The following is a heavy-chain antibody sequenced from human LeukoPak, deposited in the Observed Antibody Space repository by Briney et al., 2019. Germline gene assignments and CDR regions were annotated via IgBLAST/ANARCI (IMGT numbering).Heavy chain of an antibody. CDR2: ISWNSGSI. Sequence: GRSLRLSCAASGFTFDDYAMHWVRQAPGKGLEWVSGISWNSGSIGYADSVKGRFTISRDNAKNSLYLQMNSLRAEDTALYYCAKDNERYSSDLYYFDYWGQGTLVTVSS. CDR1: GFTFDDYA. V-gene: IGHV3-9*01. D-gene: IGHD6-25*01. CDR3: AKDNERYSSDLYYFDY. J-gene: IGHJ4*02.